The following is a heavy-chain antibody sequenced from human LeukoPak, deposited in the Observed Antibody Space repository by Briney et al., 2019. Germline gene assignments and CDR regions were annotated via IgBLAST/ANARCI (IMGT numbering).Heavy chain of an antibody. Sequence: GGSLRLSCAASGFTFSDYYMSWIRQAPGKGLEWVSYISSSGSTIYYADSVKGRFTISRDNDKNSLYLQMNSLRAEDTAVYYCARERNYYDSSFDYWGQGTLVTVSS. J-gene: IGHJ4*02. D-gene: IGHD3-22*01. V-gene: IGHV3-11*04. CDR2: ISSSGSTI. CDR3: ARERNYYDSSFDY. CDR1: GFTFSDYY.